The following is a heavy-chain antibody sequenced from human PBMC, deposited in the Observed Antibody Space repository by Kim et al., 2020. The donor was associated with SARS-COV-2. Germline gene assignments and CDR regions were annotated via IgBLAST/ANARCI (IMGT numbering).Heavy chain of an antibody. D-gene: IGHD3-10*02. CDR3: ANFLVRGVNGMYV. CDR2: ITRGSDTI. V-gene: IGHV3-48*02. CDR1: GFTFSSYS. Sequence: GGSLRLSCVASGFTFSSYSMNWVRQAPGKGLEWISYITRGSDTIYYADSVKGRFTISRDNAKNSLFLQMNRLRDEDTAVYYCANFLVRGVNGMYVWGQGT. J-gene: IGHJ6*02.